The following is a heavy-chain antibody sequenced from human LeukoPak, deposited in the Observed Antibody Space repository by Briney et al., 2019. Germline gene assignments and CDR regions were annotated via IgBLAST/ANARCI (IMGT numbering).Heavy chain of an antibody. J-gene: IGHJ6*02. D-gene: IGHD1-26*01. Sequence: GGSLRLSCAASGFTFSSYSMNWVRQAPGKGLEWLSYISSRSNTIYYADSVKGRFTISRDNAKKSLYLQMNSLRDEDTAVYYCARLLNYGMDVWGQGTTVTVS. CDR1: GFTFSSYS. CDR3: ARLLNYGMDV. V-gene: IGHV3-48*02. CDR2: ISSRSNTI.